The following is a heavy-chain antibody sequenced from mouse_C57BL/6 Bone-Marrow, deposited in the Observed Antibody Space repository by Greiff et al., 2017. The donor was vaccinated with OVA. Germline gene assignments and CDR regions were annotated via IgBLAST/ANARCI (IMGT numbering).Heavy chain of an antibody. Sequence: EVQLQQSGPELVKPGASVKTPCKASGYTFTDYNMDWVKQSHGKSLEWIGDINPNNGGTIYNQKFKGKATLTVDKSSSTAYMELRSLTSEDTAVYCCARSEFSFAYWGQGTLVTVSA. CDR3: ARSEFSFAY. V-gene: IGHV1-18*01. J-gene: IGHJ3*01. CDR2: INPNNGGT. CDR1: GYTFTDYN.